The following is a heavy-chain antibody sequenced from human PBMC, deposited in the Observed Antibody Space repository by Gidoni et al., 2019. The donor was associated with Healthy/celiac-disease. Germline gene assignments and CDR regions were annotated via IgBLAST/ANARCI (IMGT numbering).Heavy chain of an antibody. CDR1: GGSISSSSYY. D-gene: IGHD5-12*01. CDR3: ARQPISGGYDPLMDY. CDR2: IYYSGST. Sequence: QLQLQESGPGLVKPSETLSLTCTVSGGSISSSSYYWGWIRQPPGKGLEWIGSIYYSGSTYYNPSLKSRVTISVDTSKNQFSLKLSSVTAADTAVYYCARQPISGGYDPLMDYWGQGTLVTVSS. J-gene: IGHJ4*02. V-gene: IGHV4-39*01.